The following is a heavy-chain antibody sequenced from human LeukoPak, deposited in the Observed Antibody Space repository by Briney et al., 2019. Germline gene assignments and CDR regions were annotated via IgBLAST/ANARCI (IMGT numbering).Heavy chain of an antibody. CDR3: ARDGLPATYVRWRYFDY. CDR1: GYTFTSYY. D-gene: IGHD1-26*01. Sequence: ASVKASCKASGYTFTSYYMHWVRQAPGQGLEWMGIINPSGGSTSYAQKFQGRVTMTRDMSTSTVYMELSSLRSEDTAVYYCARDGLPATYVRWRYFDYWGQGTLVTVSS. CDR2: INPSGGST. J-gene: IGHJ4*02. V-gene: IGHV1-46*01.